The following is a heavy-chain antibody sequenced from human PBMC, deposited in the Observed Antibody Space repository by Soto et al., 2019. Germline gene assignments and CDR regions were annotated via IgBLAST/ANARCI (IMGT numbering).Heavy chain of an antibody. CDR2: ISGSGGSI. D-gene: IGHD6-13*01. Sequence: EVQLLQSGGGLLQPGGSLRLSCVASGVTFRSSAMSWVRQAPGKGLEWVSSISGSGGSIYYADSVKGRFIISRDNSKNTLDLQMNSLRADDTAVYYCAKDGNSWDADYYQYYMDLWGKGTTVTVSS. CDR1: GVTFRSSA. V-gene: IGHV3-23*01. J-gene: IGHJ6*03. CDR3: AKDGNSWDADYYQYYMDL.